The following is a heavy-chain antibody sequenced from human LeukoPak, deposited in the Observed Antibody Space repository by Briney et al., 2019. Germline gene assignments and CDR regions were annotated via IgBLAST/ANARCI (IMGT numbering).Heavy chain of an antibody. Sequence: GASVKVSCKASGYTFTSYDINWVRQATGQGLEWMGWMNPNSGNTGYAQKFQGRVTITRNTSISTAYMELGSLRSEDTAVYYCAREAAAAAFDIWGQGTMVTVSS. J-gene: IGHJ3*02. D-gene: IGHD6-13*01. V-gene: IGHV1-8*03. CDR2: MNPNSGNT. CDR1: GYTFTSYD. CDR3: AREAAAAAFDI.